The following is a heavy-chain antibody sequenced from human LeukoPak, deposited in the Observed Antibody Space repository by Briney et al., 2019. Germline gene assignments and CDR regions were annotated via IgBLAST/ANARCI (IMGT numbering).Heavy chain of an antibody. CDR3: AREGGEWELLRTFDY. J-gene: IGHJ4*02. V-gene: IGHV3-7*01. CDR2: INKDGSED. Sequence: PGGSLRLSCAASGFTFNNYWMSWVRQAPGKGLEWVANINKDGSEDYYVDSVKGRFTISRDNAKNSLYLQMNSLRAEDTAVYYCAREGGEWELLRTFDYWGQGTLVTVSS. D-gene: IGHD1-26*01. CDR1: GFTFNNYW.